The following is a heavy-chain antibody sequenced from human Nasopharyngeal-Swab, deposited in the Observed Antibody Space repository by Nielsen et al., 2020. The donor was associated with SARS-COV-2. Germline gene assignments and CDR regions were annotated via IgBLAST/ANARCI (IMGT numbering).Heavy chain of an antibody. D-gene: IGHD2-2*01. CDR1: GGSISSSYW. CDR2: ISHNGNA. Sequence: GSLRLSCAVSGGSISSSYWWSWVRQPPGKGLEWIGEISHNGNANYHPSLKSRVTISLDESRNQFSLNLNSVIAADTAVYYCARSRRGAFDYWGQGTLVTVSS. J-gene: IGHJ4*02. CDR3: ARSRRGAFDY. V-gene: IGHV4-4*02.